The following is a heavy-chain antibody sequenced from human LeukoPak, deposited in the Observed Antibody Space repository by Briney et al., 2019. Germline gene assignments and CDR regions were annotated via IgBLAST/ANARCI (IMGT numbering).Heavy chain of an antibody. Sequence: ASVKVSCKASGYTFTGYYMHWVRQAPGQGLEWMGWINPNSGGTNYAQKFQGRVTMTRDTSISTAYMELSRLRSDDTAVYYCARAHPSSSWYVSYYMDVWGKGTTVTISS. V-gene: IGHV1-2*02. CDR2: INPNSGGT. CDR1: GYTFTGYY. D-gene: IGHD6-13*01. CDR3: ARAHPSSSWYVSYYMDV. J-gene: IGHJ6*03.